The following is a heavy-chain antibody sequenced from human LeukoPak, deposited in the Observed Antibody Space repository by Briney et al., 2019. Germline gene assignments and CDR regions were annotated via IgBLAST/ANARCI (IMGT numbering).Heavy chain of an antibody. CDR2: IKPDGSEI. D-gene: IGHD2-2*01. CDR1: GFIFSNYW. Sequence: GGSLRLSCAASGFIFSNYWMTWVRQAPGKGLEWVANIKPDGSEIYSVDSVKGRFTISRDNAKSSLYLQMNSLRAEDTAVYYCALSTVAAAGDDWGQGTLVTVSS. CDR3: ALSTVAAAGDD. J-gene: IGHJ4*02. V-gene: IGHV3-7*01.